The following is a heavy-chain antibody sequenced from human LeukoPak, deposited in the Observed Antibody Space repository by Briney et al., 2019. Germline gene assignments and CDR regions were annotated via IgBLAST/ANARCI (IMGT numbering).Heavy chain of an antibody. CDR1: GGSFSGYY. Sequence: PSETLSLTCAVYGGSFSGYYWSWIRQPPGQGLEWIGEINHSGSTNYNPSLKSRFTISVDTSKNQFSLKLSSVTAADTAVYYCARVAVTTIYYYYYGMDVWGQGTTVTVSS. V-gene: IGHV4-34*01. D-gene: IGHD4-17*01. J-gene: IGHJ6*02. CDR2: INHSGST. CDR3: ARVAVTTIYYYYYGMDV.